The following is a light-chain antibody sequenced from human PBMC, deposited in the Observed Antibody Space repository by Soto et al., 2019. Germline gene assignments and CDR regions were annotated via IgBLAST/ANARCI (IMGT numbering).Light chain of an antibody. CDR3: QQYYISPFT. CDR2: GAS. CDR1: QSVGNNY. V-gene: IGKV3-20*01. J-gene: IGKJ3*01. Sequence: EIILTQSPASLSVSPGERATLSCRASQSVGNNYLAWFQQKPGQAPRVLIYGASSRATGIPDRFSGSGSGTDFTLTISRLEPEDFAVYYCQQYYISPFTFGPGTKVDIK.